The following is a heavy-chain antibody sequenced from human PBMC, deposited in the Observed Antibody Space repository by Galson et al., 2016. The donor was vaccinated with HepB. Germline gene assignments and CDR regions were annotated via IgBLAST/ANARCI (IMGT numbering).Heavy chain of an antibody. Sequence: CAISGDSVSSNSAAWNWIRQSPSRGLEWLGRTYYRSKWYNDYAVSVKSRITINPDTSKNQFSLQLNSVPPEDTAVYYCARGYPSYDFVWGSYRSNLGSLHYYYYMDVWGKGTTVTVSS. J-gene: IGHJ6*03. V-gene: IGHV6-1*01. D-gene: IGHD3-16*02. CDR1: GDSVSSNSAA. CDR3: ARGYPSYDFVWGSYRSNLGSLHYYYYMDV. CDR2: TYYRSKWYN.